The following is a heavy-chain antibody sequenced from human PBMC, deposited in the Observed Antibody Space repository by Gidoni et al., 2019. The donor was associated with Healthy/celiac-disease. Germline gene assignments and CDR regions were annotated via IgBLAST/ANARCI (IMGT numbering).Heavy chain of an antibody. J-gene: IGHJ6*02. Sequence: EVQLVQSGPEVKKPGESLKISCTGSGYSFTSYWLVWVRQMPGNGLEWMGIIYPGDSDTRYSPAFQGQVTISADKSISTAYLQWSSLKASDTAMYYCARHSTYYYDSSGYYYYGMDVWGQGTTVTVSS. V-gene: IGHV5-51*01. CDR1: GYSFTSYW. D-gene: IGHD3-22*01. CDR2: IYPGDSDT. CDR3: ARHSTYYYDSSGYYYYGMDV.